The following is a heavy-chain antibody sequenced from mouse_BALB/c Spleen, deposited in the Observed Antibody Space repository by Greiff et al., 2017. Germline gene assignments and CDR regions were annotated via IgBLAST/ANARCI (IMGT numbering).Heavy chain of an antibody. V-gene: IGHV1-15*01. CDR1: GYTFTDYE. J-gene: IGHJ3*01. CDR2: IDPETGGT. Sequence: QVTLKESGAELVRPGASVTLSCKASGYTFTDYEMHWVKQTPVHGLEWIGAIDPETGGTAYNQKFKGKATLTADKSSSTAYMELRSLTSEDSAVYYCTDGNFLAYWGQGTLVTVSA. CDR3: TDGNFLAY. D-gene: IGHD2-1*01.